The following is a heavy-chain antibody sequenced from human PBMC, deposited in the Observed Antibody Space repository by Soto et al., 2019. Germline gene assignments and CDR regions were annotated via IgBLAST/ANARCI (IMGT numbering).Heavy chain of an antibody. V-gene: IGHV1-69*06. Sequence: QVQVVQSGADVKKPGSSVKISCKASGRIFSSFPTSWVRQVPGQGLEWMGGVISASGSVTYATRFQGRVTITAVTSAGIGYLEMTSLTSEDTAIYYCAKVGSRHGYNYVLDQWGPGTMVTVSS. CDR2: VISASGSV. J-gene: IGHJ1*01. D-gene: IGHD5-18*01. CDR1: GRIFSSFP. CDR3: AKVGSRHGYNYVLDQ.